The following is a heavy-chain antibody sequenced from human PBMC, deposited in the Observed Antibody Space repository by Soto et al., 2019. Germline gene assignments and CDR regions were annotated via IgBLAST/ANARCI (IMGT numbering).Heavy chain of an antibody. Sequence: SGPTLVNPTQTLTLTCTFSGFSLSTSGMCVSWIRQPPGKALEWLALIDWDDDKYYSTSLKTRLTISKDTSKNQVVLTMTNMDPVDTATYYCARIRAYSGYDSTTFDYWGQGTLVTVSS. J-gene: IGHJ4*02. CDR2: IDWDDDK. D-gene: IGHD5-12*01. CDR1: GFSLSTSGMC. CDR3: ARIRAYSGYDSTTFDY. V-gene: IGHV2-70*01.